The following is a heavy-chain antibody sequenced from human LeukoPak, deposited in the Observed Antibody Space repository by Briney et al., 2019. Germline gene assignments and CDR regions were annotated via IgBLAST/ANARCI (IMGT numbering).Heavy chain of an antibody. CDR3: VKDLVAASENVRGWYPMDY. J-gene: IGHJ4*02. CDR2: IIWNGARV. CDR1: GFTFAEST. Sequence: PGGSLRLSCAASGFTFAESTLTGVRQAPGKGLEWAPLIIWNGARVHYGDSVKGRFTISRDNSKNSLYLQMNSLRTEDTALYYCVKDLVAASENVRGWYPMDYWGQGTLVTVSS. D-gene: IGHD6-19*01. V-gene: IGHV3-43*01.